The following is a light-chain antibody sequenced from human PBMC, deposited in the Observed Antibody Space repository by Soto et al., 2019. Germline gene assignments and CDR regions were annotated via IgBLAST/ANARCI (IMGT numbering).Light chain of an antibody. Sequence: QSALTQPASVSGSPGQSITISCTGTSSDVGGYNYVSWYQQHPGKAPKLIIYDVSNRPSGVSNRFSGSKSGNTASLTISGLQAEDEDDYYCSSYTSSSTLFGGGTKLTVL. J-gene: IGLJ2*01. CDR3: SSYTSSSTL. V-gene: IGLV2-14*01. CDR1: SSDVGGYNY. CDR2: DVS.